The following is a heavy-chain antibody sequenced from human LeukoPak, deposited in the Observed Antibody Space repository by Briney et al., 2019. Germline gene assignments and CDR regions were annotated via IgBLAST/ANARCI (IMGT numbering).Heavy chain of an antibody. Sequence: SETLSLTCTVSGYSISSGYYWGWIRQPPGKGLEWIGSIYHSGSTYYNPSLKSRVTISVDTSKNQFSLKLSSVTAADTAVYYCARDDAPYCSGGSCYSRDYYYYYGMDVWGQGTTVTVSS. CDR3: ARDDAPYCSGGSCYSRDYYYYYGMDV. V-gene: IGHV4-38-2*02. CDR1: GYSISSGYY. CDR2: IYHSGST. D-gene: IGHD2-15*01. J-gene: IGHJ6*02.